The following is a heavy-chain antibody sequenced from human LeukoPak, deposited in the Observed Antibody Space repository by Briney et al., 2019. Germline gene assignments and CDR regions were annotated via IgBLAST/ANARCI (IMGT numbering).Heavy chain of an antibody. J-gene: IGHJ6*03. V-gene: IGHV4-59*01. D-gene: IGHD3-10*01. Sequence: SETLSLTCTVSGGSISSYYWSWIRQPPGKGLEWIGYIYYSGSTNYNPSLKRRVTISLGTSKNPFPLKLSSVTAADTAVYYCARVVVPRVYYGSGAYYYMDVWGKGTTVTIS. CDR1: GGSISSYY. CDR3: ARVVVPRVYYGSGAYYYMDV. CDR2: IYYSGST.